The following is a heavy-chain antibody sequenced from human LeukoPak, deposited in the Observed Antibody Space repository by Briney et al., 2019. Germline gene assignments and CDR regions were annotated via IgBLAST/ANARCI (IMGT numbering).Heavy chain of an antibody. CDR3: ARESTRGMVRGPFDY. CDR1: GFTFSSYW. Sequence: GGSLRLSCAASGFTFSSYWMSWVRQAPGKGLEWVANIKQDGSEKYYVDSVKGRFTISRDNAKNSLYLQMNSLRAEDTAVYYCARESTRGMVRGPFDYWSQGTLVTVSS. V-gene: IGHV3-7*01. J-gene: IGHJ4*02. CDR2: IKQDGSEK. D-gene: IGHD3-10*01.